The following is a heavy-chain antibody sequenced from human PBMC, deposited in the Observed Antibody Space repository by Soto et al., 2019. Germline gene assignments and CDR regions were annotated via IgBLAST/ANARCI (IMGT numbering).Heavy chain of an antibody. J-gene: IGHJ6*02. Sequence: GASVKVSCKASGDTFSSYAISWVRQAPGQGLEWMGGIIPIFGTANYAQKFQGRVTITADESTSTAYMELSSLRSEDTAVYYCARGWNHPRLGDYYYGMDVWGQGTTVTVSS. CDR3: ARGWNHPRLGDYYYGMDV. CDR2: IIPIFGTA. V-gene: IGHV1-69*13. CDR1: GDTFSSYA. D-gene: IGHD1-1*01.